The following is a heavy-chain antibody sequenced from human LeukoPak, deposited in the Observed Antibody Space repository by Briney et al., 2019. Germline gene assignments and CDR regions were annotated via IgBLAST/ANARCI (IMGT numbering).Heavy chain of an antibody. J-gene: IGHJ4*02. Sequence: HPGGSLRLSCAASGFTFSSYGMHRVRQAPGKGLEWVAVISNDESKKYYADSVKGRFTISRDNSKNTLSLQVSSLRAEDTAVYYCAKDRYSYAFEYFESWGQGTLVTVSS. D-gene: IGHD3-16*01. CDR3: AKDRYSYAFEYFES. CDR1: GFTFSSYG. CDR2: ISNDESKK. V-gene: IGHV3-30*18.